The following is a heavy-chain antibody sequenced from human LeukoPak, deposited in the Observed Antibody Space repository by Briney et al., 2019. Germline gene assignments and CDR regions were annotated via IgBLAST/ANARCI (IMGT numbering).Heavy chain of an antibody. CDR3: ARGSLWFGELLD. V-gene: IGHV4-59*01. D-gene: IGHD3-10*01. Sequence: SETLSLTCTVSGGSISSYYWSWIRQPPGKGLEWIGYIYYSGSTNYNPSLKSRVTISVDTSKNQFSLKLSSVTAAGTAVYYCARGSLWFGELLDWGQGTLVTVSS. J-gene: IGHJ4*02. CDR2: IYYSGST. CDR1: GGSISSYY.